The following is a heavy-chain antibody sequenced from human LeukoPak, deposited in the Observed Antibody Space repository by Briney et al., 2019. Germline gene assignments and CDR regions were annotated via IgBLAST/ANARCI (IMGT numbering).Heavy chain of an antibody. J-gene: IGHJ4*02. D-gene: IGHD6-13*01. CDR1: GFTFSNYA. CDR3: ARGGAAAGYFDY. V-gene: IGHV3-23*01. Sequence: GGSLRLSCGASGFTFSNYAMSWVRQAPGKGLEWVSTSSGNGGSTYYGDSVKGRFTISRDNVKNTLHLQMSSLRAEDTAVYYCARGGAAAGYFDYWGQGTLVTVSS. CDR2: SSGNGGST.